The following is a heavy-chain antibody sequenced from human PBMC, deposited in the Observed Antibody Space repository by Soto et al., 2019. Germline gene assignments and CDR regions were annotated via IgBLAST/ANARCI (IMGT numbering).Heavy chain of an antibody. CDR3: ARDPGGHYCTSTSCLYFFDH. CDR1: GFTFSNHA. Sequence: EVQLLESGGALVQPGGSLRLSCAGSGFTFSNHAMNWVRQAPGKGLERVSTISDSGSTYYADSVKGRFTISRDNSKNTVYLQMNSLIAEDTAVYYCARDPGGHYCTSTSCLYFFDHWGQGTLVIVSS. D-gene: IGHD2-2*01. V-gene: IGHV3-23*01. J-gene: IGHJ4*02. CDR2: ISDSGST.